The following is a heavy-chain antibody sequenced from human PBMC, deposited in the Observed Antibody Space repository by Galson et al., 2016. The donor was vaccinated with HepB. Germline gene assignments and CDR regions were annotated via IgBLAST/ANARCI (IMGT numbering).Heavy chain of an antibody. CDR1: GFNFNRRA. V-gene: IGHV3-30*04. CDR2: ISYDARDK. CDR3: VRDLVVVPDETVTKWESGIGIDL. Sequence: SLRLSCAASGFNFNRRAMHWVRQAPGKGLEWVAVISYDARDKDYSDSVKGRFTISRDNSKNTVDLQMDSLRLEDTSIYYCVRDLVVVPDETVTKWESGIGIDLWGKGTMVTVSS. D-gene: IGHD1-26*01. J-gene: IGHJ3*01.